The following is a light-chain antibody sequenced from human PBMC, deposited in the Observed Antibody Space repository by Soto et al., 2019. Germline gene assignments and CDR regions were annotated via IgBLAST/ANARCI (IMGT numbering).Light chain of an antibody. CDR3: QHYSNWPPYT. J-gene: IGKJ2*01. Sequence: EIVLTQSPATLSLSPGERATLSCRASQSVSRFLAWYQQKPGQAPRLLIYDVSNRAAGIPARFSGSGSGTDFTLPISSIEPEDFGVYYCQHYSNWPPYTFGQGTTLAIK. V-gene: IGKV3-11*01. CDR1: QSVSRF. CDR2: DVS.